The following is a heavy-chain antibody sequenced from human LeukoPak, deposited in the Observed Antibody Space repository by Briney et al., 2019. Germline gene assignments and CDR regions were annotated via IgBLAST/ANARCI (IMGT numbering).Heavy chain of an antibody. CDR1: GGTFSSYA. CDR2: IIPIFGTA. V-gene: IGHV1-69*05. D-gene: IGHD6-19*01. Sequence: ASVKVSCKASGGTFSSYAISWVRQAPGQGLEWMGGIIPIFGTANYAQKFQGRVTITRDTSASTAYMELSSLRSEDMAVYYCASGWYDDWFDPWGQGTLVTVSS. CDR3: ASGWYDDWFDP. J-gene: IGHJ5*02.